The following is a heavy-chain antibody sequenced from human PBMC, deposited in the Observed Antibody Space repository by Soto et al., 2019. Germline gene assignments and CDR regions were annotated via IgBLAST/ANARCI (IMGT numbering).Heavy chain of an antibody. V-gene: IGHV1-69*01. J-gene: IGHJ6*02. D-gene: IGHD2-2*01. CDR1: GATFGGYA. CDR2: IIPIFGTA. CDR3: ASALVVAPDYPDNGMDG. Sequence: SVEVSCKASGATFGGYAISWVRQVRGQGLEWMGGIIPIFGTANYAQKFQGRVTITADESTSTAYMELSSLTSEDTAVSYCASALVVAPDYPDNGMDGWSHGATVTIS.